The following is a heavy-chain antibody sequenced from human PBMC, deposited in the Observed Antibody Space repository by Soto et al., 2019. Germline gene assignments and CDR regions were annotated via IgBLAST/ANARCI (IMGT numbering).Heavy chain of an antibody. CDR3: ARGTKINLIPRYESYYFDY. Sequence: SETLSLTCTVSGGSMSSGDHYWSWIRQPPGKGLEWIGYIYYSGSSYYNPSLKSRVTTSVDTYKNQFSLKLSSVTAADTAVYYCARGTKINLIPRYESYYFDYWGQGALVTVSS. V-gene: IGHV4-30-4*01. J-gene: IGHJ4*02. CDR1: GGSMSSGDHY. D-gene: IGHD2-21*01. CDR2: IYYSGSS.